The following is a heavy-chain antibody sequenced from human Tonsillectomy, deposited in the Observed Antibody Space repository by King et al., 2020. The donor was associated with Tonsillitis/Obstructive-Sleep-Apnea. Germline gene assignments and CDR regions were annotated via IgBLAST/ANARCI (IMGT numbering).Heavy chain of an antibody. CDR1: GGSISSSSYY. V-gene: IGHV4-39*01. Sequence: QLQLQESGPGLVKPSETLSLTCTVSGGSISSSSYYWGWIRQPPGKGLEWIGTIYYSGSTFYNPSLWGRVTISVDTSTNQFSLKLSSVTAADTAVYYCAKLYQPPTNDAFEIWGQGTVVTVSS. J-gene: IGHJ3*02. D-gene: IGHD2-2*01. CDR3: AKLYQPPTNDAFEI. CDR2: IYYSGST.